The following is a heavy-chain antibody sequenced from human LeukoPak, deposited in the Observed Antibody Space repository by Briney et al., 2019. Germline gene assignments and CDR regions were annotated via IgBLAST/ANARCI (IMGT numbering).Heavy chain of an antibody. V-gene: IGHV3-72*01. D-gene: IGHD3-22*01. CDR2: TRNKANSYTT. Sequence: GGSLRLPCAASGFTFSDHYMDWVRQAPGKGLEWVGRTRNKANSYTTEYAASVKGRFTISRDDSKNSLYLQMNSLKTEDTAVYYCARASYYYDSSGYLVYFDYWGQGTLVTVSS. J-gene: IGHJ4*02. CDR3: ARASYYYDSSGYLVYFDY. CDR1: GFTFSDHY.